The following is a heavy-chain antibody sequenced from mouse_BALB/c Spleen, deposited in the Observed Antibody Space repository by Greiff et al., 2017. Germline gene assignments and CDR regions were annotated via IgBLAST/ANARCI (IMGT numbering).Heavy chain of an antibody. CDR3: ARAGDRYDGYYYAMDY. V-gene: IGHV1-4*01. Sequence: QVQLKESGAELARPGASVKMSCKASGYTFTSYTMHWVKQRPGQGLEWIGYINPSSGYTNYNQKFKDKATLTADKSSSTAYMQLSSLTSEDSAVYYCARAGDRYDGYYYAMDYWGQGTSVTVSS. CDR1: GYTFTSYT. J-gene: IGHJ4*01. D-gene: IGHD2-14*01. CDR2: INPSSGYT.